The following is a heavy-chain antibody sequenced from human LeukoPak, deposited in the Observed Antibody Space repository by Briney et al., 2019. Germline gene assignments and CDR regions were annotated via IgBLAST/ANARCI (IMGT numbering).Heavy chain of an antibody. CDR1: GGSSSSGGYY. CDR3: ARFTGVGIGPGNPLLNAFDY. Sequence: SETLSCNCTVSGGSSSSGGYYWSWIRQHPGKGLEWIGYSYYTGSTYYNPSLKTRVSISVDTSTNKFSLKMSSVTAADTVVYYCARFTGVGIGPGNPLLNAFDYWGQGTLVTVSS. V-gene: IGHV4-31*03. D-gene: IGHD2-21*01. J-gene: IGHJ4*02. CDR2: SYYTGST.